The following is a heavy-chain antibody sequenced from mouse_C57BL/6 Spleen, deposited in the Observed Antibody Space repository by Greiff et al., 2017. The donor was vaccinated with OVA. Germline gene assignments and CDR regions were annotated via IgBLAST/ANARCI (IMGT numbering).Heavy chain of an antibody. Sequence: EVHLVESGGGLVKPGGSLKLSCAASGFTFSSYAMSWVRQTPEKRLEWVATISDGGSYTYYPDNVQGRFTISRDNAKNNLYLQMSHLKSEDTAMYYCARGVGLRPLYWYFDVWGTGTTVTVSS. CDR3: ARGVGLRPLYWYFDV. D-gene: IGHD2-2*01. V-gene: IGHV5-4*01. CDR1: GFTFSSYA. J-gene: IGHJ1*03. CDR2: ISDGGSYT.